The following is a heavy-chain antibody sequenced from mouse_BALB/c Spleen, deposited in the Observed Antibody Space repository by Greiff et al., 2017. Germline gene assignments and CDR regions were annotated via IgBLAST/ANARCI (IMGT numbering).Heavy chain of an antibody. CDR1: GFSLTSYG. CDR2: IWSGGST. V-gene: IGHV2-2*02. CDR3: ARGRDRYESLDY. J-gene: IGHJ2*01. Sequence: VHLVESGPGLVQPSQSLSITCTVSGFSLTSYGVHWVRQSPGKGLEWLGVIWSGGSTDYNAAFISRLSISKDNSKSQVFFKMNSLQANDTAIYYCARGRDRYESLDYWGQGTTLTVSS. D-gene: IGHD2-14*01.